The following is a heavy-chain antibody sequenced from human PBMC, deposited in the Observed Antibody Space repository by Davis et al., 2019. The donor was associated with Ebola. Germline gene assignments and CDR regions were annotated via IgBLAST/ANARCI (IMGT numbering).Heavy chain of an antibody. V-gene: IGHV1-3*01. Sequence: ASVKVSCKASGYTFPDYGIHWVRQAPGQGLEWLGWISAGNGRTQYSQKFQDRVTITRDTSASTAYMELSSLTSEDTTIYYCARVDSWQTHRTFDYWGQGTLVTVSS. CDR1: GYTFPDYG. J-gene: IGHJ4*02. CDR2: ISAGNGRT. D-gene: IGHD3-9*01. CDR3: ARVDSWQTHRTFDY.